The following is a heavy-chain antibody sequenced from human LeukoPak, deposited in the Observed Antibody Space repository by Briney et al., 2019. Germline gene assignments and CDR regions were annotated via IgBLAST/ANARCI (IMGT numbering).Heavy chain of an antibody. CDR1: GDSIGSSSYF. D-gene: IGHD3-22*01. V-gene: IGHV4-39*02. CDR2: IYYSGST. CDR3: ARDGEYSSGYYLTGAFDI. Sequence: SETLSLTCTVSGDSIGSSSYFWGWIRQPPGKGLEWIATIYYSGSTYYNPSLKSRVTISVDTSKNQFSLKLSSVTAADTAVYYCARDGEYSSGYYLTGAFDIWGQGTMVTVSS. J-gene: IGHJ3*02.